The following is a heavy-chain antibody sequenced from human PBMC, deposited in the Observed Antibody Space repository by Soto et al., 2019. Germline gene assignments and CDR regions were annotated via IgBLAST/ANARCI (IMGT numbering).Heavy chain of an antibody. V-gene: IGHV3-21*02. CDR2: IGSSSPYI. D-gene: IGHD3-22*01. J-gene: IGHJ3*01. Sequence: EVQLVESGGGLVKPGGSLRLSCATSGFNFSHYNMNWVRQAPGEGLEWVSSIGSSSPYIYYADSVKGRFTISRDNARNSLYLQMNSLTAEDTALYYCARDYDGSDYYEAFDSWGQGTKVTVS. CDR1: GFNFSHYN. CDR3: ARDYDGSDYYEAFDS.